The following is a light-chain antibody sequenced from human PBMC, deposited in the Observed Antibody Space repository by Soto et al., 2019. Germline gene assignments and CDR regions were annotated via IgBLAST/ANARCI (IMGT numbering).Light chain of an antibody. CDR1: QSLLYSSTNKNS. Sequence: DIVMTQSPDSLAVSLGERATIHCKSSQSLLYSSTNKNSLAWYQQKPGQPPKMLIYWASTRESGVPDRFSGSGSGTDFTLTVSSLQAEDVAVYYCQQYYTTPSFDQGTKLEIK. CDR2: WAS. CDR3: QQYYTTPS. J-gene: IGKJ2*01. V-gene: IGKV4-1*01.